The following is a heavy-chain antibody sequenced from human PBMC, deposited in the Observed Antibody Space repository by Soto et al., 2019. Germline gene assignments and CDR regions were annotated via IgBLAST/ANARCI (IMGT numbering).Heavy chain of an antibody. Sequence: PSETLSLTCAVSGYSIASGYYWAWIRQSPGKGLEWIGSIYHAGSVYYHPSLNSRVAVSLDTSKNHFSLKLTSVTAADTAVYYCARTFDYYGMDVWGQGTTVTVS. CDR2: IYHAGSV. J-gene: IGHJ6*02. V-gene: IGHV4-38-2*01. CDR3: ARTFDYYGMDV. CDR1: GYSIASGYY.